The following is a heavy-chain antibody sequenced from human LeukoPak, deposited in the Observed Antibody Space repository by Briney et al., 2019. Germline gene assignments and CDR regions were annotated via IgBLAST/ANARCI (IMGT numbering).Heavy chain of an antibody. J-gene: IGHJ4*02. CDR1: GFTFSSYG. V-gene: IGHV3-30*02. CDR2: IRYDGSNK. CDR3: ARVTNRVVAAAPIFDY. Sequence: PGGSLRLSCAASGFTFSSYGMHWVRQAPGKGLEWVAFIRYDGSNKYYADSVKGRFTISRDNSKNTLYLQMNSLRAEDTAVYYCARVTNRVVAAAPIFDYWGQGTLVTVSS. D-gene: IGHD2-15*01.